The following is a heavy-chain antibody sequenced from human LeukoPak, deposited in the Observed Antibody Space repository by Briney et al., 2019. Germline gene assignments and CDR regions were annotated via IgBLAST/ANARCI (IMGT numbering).Heavy chain of an antibody. CDR2: INPGGDNT. Sequence: ASVKVSCKASGYTFTKSYIHGVRQAPGQRRECMGLINPGGDNTNYAQNCQGRVTVTSDTSARTVYMELSSLRSEDTAIYYCARIRDGYNDAYDIWGQGTVVTVPS. CDR1: GYTFTKSY. D-gene: IGHD5-24*01. CDR3: ARIRDGYNDAYDI. J-gene: IGHJ3*02. V-gene: IGHV1-46*01.